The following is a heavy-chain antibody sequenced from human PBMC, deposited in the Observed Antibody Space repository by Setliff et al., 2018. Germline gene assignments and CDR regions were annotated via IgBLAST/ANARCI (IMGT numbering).Heavy chain of an antibody. V-gene: IGHV1-8*01. CDR1: GYTFTSYD. D-gene: IGHD3-10*01. CDR3: ARGFSDGSGSYRENWFDP. Sequence: VASVKVSCKASGYTFTSYDINWVRQATGQGLEWMGWMNPNSGNTGYAQKFQGRVTMTRNTSISTAYMELSSLRSEDTAVYYCARGFSDGSGSYRENWFDPWGQGTLVTVSS. CDR2: MNPNSGNT. J-gene: IGHJ5*02.